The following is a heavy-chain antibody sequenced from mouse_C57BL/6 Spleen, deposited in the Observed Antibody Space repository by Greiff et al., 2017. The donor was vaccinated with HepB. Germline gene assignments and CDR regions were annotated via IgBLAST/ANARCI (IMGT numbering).Heavy chain of an antibody. CDR1: GFTFSNYW. V-gene: IGHV6-3*01. D-gene: IGHD2-2*01. CDR2: IRLKSDNYAT. Sequence: EVKLMESGGGLVQPGGSMKLSCVASGFTFSNYWMNWVRQSPEKGLEWVAQIRLKSDNYATHYAESVKGRFTISRDDSKSSVYLQMNNLRAEDTGIYYCTGWGLRRGYYYAMDYWGQGTSVTVSS. CDR3: TGWGLRRGYYYAMDY. J-gene: IGHJ4*01.